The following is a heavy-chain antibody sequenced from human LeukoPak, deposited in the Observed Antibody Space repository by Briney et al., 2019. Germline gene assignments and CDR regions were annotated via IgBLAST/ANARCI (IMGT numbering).Heavy chain of an antibody. Sequence: GSLRLSCAASGFTFSSYWMSWVRQAPGKGLEWIGEINHSGSTNYNPSLKSRVTISVDTSKNQFSLKLSSVTAADTAVYYCARVGTVTVLDYWGQGTLVTVSS. V-gene: IGHV4-34*01. CDR3: ARVGTVTVLDY. D-gene: IGHD4-17*01. CDR1: GFTFSSYW. J-gene: IGHJ4*02. CDR2: INHSGST.